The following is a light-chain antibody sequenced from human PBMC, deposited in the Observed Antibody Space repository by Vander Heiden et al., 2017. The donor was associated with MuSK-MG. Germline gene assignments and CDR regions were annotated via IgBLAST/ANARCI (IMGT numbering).Light chain of an antibody. CDR2: KAS. Sequence: DIQMTQSPSTLSTSVGDRVTITCRASQNINSWLAWYQQKPGKAPNLLIYKASSLESGVPSRFSGSGSGTEFTLTISSLQPDDFATYYCQQDNTYPFTFGQGTKLEIK. CDR1: QNINSW. CDR3: QQDNTYPFT. J-gene: IGKJ2*01. V-gene: IGKV1-5*03.